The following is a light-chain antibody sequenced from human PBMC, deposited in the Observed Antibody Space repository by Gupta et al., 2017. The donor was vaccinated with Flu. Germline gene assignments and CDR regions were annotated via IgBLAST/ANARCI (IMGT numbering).Light chain of an antibody. CDR1: KGHGGVA. J-gene: IGLJ3*02. Sequence: KLTGTLSKGHGGVAIAWHQQRPDKGPRYLMKVDRDGSHTKGDGIPDRFSGSSSGPERYLTISSLQSEDEADYYCQTWGTGIWVFGGGTKLTVL. V-gene: IGLV4-69*01. CDR2: VDRDGSH. CDR3: QTWGTGIWV.